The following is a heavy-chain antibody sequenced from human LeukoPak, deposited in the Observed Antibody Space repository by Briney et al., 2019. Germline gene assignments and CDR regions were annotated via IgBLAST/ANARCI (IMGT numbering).Heavy chain of an antibody. D-gene: IGHD4-17*01. CDR1: GLTGSHNY. Sequence: GGSLRLSCAASGLTGSHNYVSWVRQARGRGLEWVSAIHTSGDTCYADSGKGRVTISRHTSKHTLYLQINSQRVEDTADYYCIVFGDSNHWGQGTLVTVSS. V-gene: IGHV3-53*01. J-gene: IGHJ5*02. CDR2: IHTSGDT. CDR3: IVFGDSNH.